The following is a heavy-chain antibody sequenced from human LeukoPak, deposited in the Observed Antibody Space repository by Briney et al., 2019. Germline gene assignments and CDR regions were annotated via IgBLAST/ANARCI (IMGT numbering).Heavy chain of an antibody. CDR1: GYKFTFNG. V-gene: IGHV1-18*01. CDR2: ISGYNGNT. J-gene: IGHJ6*03. CDR3: ARGPYYDFWSGSPHYYYYYMDV. D-gene: IGHD3-3*01. Sequence: GASVKVSCKASGYKFTFNGISWVRQAPAQGLEWMGWISGYNGNTKYVQKFQGRVKITADESTSTAYIELSSLRSEDTAVYYCARGPYYDFWSGSPHYYYYYMDVWGKGTTVTVSS.